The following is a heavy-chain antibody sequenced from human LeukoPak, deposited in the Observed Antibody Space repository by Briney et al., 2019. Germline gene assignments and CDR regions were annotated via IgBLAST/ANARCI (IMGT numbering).Heavy chain of an antibody. J-gene: IGHJ6*03. CDR3: TRAYCSGGSCPAPYYYYMDV. V-gene: IGHV3-64*01. CDR1: GSTFSSYA. Sequence: GGSLRLSCAASGSTFSSYAMHWVRQAPGKGLEYVSAISSNGGSTYYANSVKGRFTISRDNSKNTLYLQMGSLRAEDMAVYCCTRAYCSGGSCPAPYYYYMDVWGKGTTVTVSS. D-gene: IGHD2-15*01. CDR2: ISSNGGST.